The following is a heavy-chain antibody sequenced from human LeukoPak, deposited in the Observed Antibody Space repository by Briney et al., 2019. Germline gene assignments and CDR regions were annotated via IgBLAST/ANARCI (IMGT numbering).Heavy chain of an antibody. CDR3: ARQYGNGYSFDF. D-gene: IGHD2-21*01. CDR2: VYYSATT. Sequence: PSETLSLTCTVSGGSINSYYWSWIRQLPGKQLEWIGYVYYSATTKYNPSLESRVTISADTSKNQFSLNLTSVTAADTAVYYCARQYGNGYSFDFWGQGALVTVSS. J-gene: IGHJ4*02. CDR1: GGSINSYY. V-gene: IGHV4-59*08.